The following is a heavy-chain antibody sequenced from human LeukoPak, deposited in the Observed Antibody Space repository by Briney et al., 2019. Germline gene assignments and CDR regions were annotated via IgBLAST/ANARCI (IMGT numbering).Heavy chain of an antibody. Sequence: ASVKVSCKASGYTFTGYYMHWVRQAPGQGLEWMGWINPNSGGTNYAQKFQGRVTMTRDTSISTGYMELSRLRSDDTAVYYCASLTAMDYGLFNTWGQGTLVTVSS. CDR3: ASLTAMDYGLFNT. V-gene: IGHV1-2*02. CDR2: INPNSGGT. J-gene: IGHJ5*02. D-gene: IGHD5-18*01. CDR1: GYTFTGYY.